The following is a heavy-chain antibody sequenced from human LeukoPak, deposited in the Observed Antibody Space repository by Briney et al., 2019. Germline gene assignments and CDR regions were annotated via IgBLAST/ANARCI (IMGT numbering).Heavy chain of an antibody. V-gene: IGHV3-7*03. CDR3: AKDPIVVVTAIHRSAFDI. Sequence: GSLRLSCAASGFTFSSYWMSWVRQAPGKGLEWVANIKQDGSEKYYVDSVKGRFTISRDNAKNSLYLQMNSLRAEDTAVYYCAKDPIVVVTAIHRSAFDIWGQGTMVTVSS. CDR1: GFTFSSYW. J-gene: IGHJ3*02. D-gene: IGHD2-21*02. CDR2: IKQDGSEK.